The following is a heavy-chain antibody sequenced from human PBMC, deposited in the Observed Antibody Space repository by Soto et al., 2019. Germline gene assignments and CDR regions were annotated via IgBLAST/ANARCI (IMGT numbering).Heavy chain of an antibody. D-gene: IGHD6-6*01. CDR3: ARVSSSSNSYYYYYGMDV. J-gene: IGHJ6*02. V-gene: IGHV4-61*01. CDR1: GGSVSSSFFY. CDR2: IYYTGTT. Sequence: SETLSLTCTVSGGSVSSSFFYWSWVRQPPGQRLEWIGYIYYTGTTNYNPSLASRVAMSVDTSKKQFTLNLRSLTAADTAVYYCARVSSSSNSYYYYYGMDVWGQGTTVTVSS.